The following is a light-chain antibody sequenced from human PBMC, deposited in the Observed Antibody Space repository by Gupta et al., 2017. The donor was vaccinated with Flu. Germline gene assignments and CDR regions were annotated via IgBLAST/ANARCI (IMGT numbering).Light chain of an antibody. Sequence: TVTLTCATNTGAVSSGYYPNWCQLKPGQEPISLIYNKNKRPAGTPARFSGSILGGTAALTVSHGQPEDEAEYFCLLNVGAAQGLFGGGTKLTV. CDR2: NKN. CDR1: TGAVSSGYY. CDR3: LLNVGAAQGL. J-gene: IGLJ2*01. V-gene: IGLV7-43*01.